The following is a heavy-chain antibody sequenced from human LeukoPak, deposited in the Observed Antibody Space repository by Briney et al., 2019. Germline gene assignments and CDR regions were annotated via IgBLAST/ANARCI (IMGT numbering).Heavy chain of an antibody. D-gene: IGHD3-10*01. CDR1: GFTFTSYA. Sequence: QPGGSLRLSCAASGFTFTSYAMTWVRQAPGKGLEWVSAISGSGGSTYYADSVKGRFTISRDNSKNTLYLQMNSLRAEDTAVYYCAKRLGSRSYYLDYWGQGTLVTVSS. V-gene: IGHV3-23*01. CDR2: ISGSGGST. CDR3: AKRLGSRSYYLDY. J-gene: IGHJ4*02.